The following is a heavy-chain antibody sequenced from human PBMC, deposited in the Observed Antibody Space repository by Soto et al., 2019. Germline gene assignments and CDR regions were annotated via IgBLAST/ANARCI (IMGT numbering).Heavy chain of an antibody. CDR3: ARLDSSGYYYYYYGMDV. J-gene: IGHJ6*02. Sequence: LSLTCTVSGGSISSYYWSWIRQPPGKGLEWIGYIYYSGSTNYNPSLKSRVTISVDTSKNQFSLKLSPVTAADTAVYYCARLDSSGYYYYYYGMDVWGQGTTVTVSS. CDR1: GGSISSYY. CDR2: IYYSGST. V-gene: IGHV4-59*01. D-gene: IGHD3-22*01.